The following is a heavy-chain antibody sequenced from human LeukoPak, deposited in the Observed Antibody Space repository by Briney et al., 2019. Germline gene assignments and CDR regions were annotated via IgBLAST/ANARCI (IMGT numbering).Heavy chain of an antibody. J-gene: IGHJ4*02. CDR3: ARERDSSGYYFDY. CDR2: ISSSSSYI. D-gene: IGHD3-22*01. V-gene: IGHV3-21*01. CDR1: GFTFSSYS. Sequence: PGGSLRLSCAASGFTFSSYSMNGVRQAPGKGLEWVSSISSSSSYIYYADSVKGRFTISRDNAKNSLYLQMNSLRAEDTAVYYCARERDSSGYYFDYWGQGTLVTVSS.